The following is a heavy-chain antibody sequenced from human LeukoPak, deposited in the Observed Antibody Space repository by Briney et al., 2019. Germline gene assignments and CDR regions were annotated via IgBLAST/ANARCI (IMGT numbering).Heavy chain of an antibody. CDR2: ISAYNGNT. J-gene: IGHJ4*02. CDR3: ARDEGYCSSTSCYRFGY. Sequence: ASVTVSCTASGYTFTSYGISWVRQAPGQGLEWMGWISAYNGNTNYAQKLQGRVTMTTDTSTSTAYMELRSLRSDDTAVYYCARDEGYCSSTSCYRFGYWGQGTLVTVSS. D-gene: IGHD2-2*02. CDR1: GYTFTSYG. V-gene: IGHV1-18*01.